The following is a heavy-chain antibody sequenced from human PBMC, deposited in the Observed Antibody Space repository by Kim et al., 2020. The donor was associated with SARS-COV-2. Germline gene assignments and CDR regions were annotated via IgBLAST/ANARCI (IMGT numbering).Heavy chain of an antibody. CDR2: IYPSGST. V-gene: IGHV4-59*11. J-gene: IGHJ3*01. CDR1: GASISGHY. CDR3: ARSTFSDGGYCVVFGV. Sequence: SETLSLTCTVSGASISGHYWGWIRQSPGKSLEFIGHIYPSGSTQYNPSLQSRAPISLETSRQFSLKLRPVTAAATAVYYCARSTFSDGGYCVVFGVWG. D-gene: IGHD3-22*01.